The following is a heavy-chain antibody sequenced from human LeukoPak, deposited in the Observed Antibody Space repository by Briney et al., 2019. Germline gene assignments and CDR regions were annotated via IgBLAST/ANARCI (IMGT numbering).Heavy chain of an antibody. CDR1: GFTFSTYG. CDR2: IRYDGTNT. Sequence: PGGSLRLSCAASGFTFSTYGIHWVRQAPGKGLEWVAFIRYDGTNTWYADSVKGRFTISRDNSKNMLYLQMNSLRAEDTAVYHCAKGRDYGDYPSAYYYYMDVWGKGTTVTVSS. D-gene: IGHD4-17*01. V-gene: IGHV3-30*02. CDR3: AKGRDYGDYPSAYYYYMDV. J-gene: IGHJ6*03.